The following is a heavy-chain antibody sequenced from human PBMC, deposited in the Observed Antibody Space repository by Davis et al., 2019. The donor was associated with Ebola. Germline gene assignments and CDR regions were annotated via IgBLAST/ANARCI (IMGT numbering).Heavy chain of an antibody. D-gene: IGHD5-12*01. V-gene: IGHV1-46*01. CDR2: INPSGGST. Sequence: ASVKVSCKASGYTFITYYIHWVRQAPGQGLDWMGIINPSGGSTTYAQKFQGRVTMTRDTSTSTVYMELSSLRSEDTAVYYCAREGSSYDSLYYYGMDVWGKGTTVTVSS. CDR3: AREGSSYDSLYYYGMDV. J-gene: IGHJ6*04. CDR1: GYTFITYY.